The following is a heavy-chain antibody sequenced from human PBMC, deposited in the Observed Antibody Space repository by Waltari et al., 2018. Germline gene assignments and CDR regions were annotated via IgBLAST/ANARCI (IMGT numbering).Heavy chain of an antibody. CDR2: ISSSSSYI. Sequence: EVQLVESGGGLVKPGGSLRLSCAASGFTFSSYSMNWVRQAPGKGLEWVSSISSSSSYIYYADSVKGRFTISRDNAKNSLYLQMNSLRAEDTAVYYCARAQPVITMIDAFDIWGQGTMVTVSS. V-gene: IGHV3-21*01. D-gene: IGHD3-22*01. J-gene: IGHJ3*02. CDR3: ARAQPVITMIDAFDI. CDR1: GFTFSSYS.